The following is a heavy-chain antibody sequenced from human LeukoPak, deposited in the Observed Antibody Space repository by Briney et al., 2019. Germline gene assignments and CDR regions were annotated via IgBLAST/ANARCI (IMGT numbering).Heavy chain of an antibody. CDR3: AKEGLWFGDRSFDY. D-gene: IGHD3-10*01. CDR2: IRYDGSNK. Sequence: GGSLRLSCAASGFTFSSYGMHWVRQAPGKGLERVAFIRYDGSNKYYADSVKGRFTISRDNSKNTLYLQMNSLRAEDTAVYYCAKEGLWFGDRSFDYWAREPWSPSPQ. CDR1: GFTFSSYG. J-gene: IGHJ4*02. V-gene: IGHV3-30*02.